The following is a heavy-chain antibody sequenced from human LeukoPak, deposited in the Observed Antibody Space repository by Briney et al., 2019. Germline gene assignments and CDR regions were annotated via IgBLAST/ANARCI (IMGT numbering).Heavy chain of an antibody. CDR1: GYTFTDYY. Sequence: GASVKVSCKASGYTFTDYYVRWVRQAPGRGLEWMGWINPYSGGTSYAQKFQGRVTMTRDTSISTAYMDLSRLRSDDTAVYYCARDSTERVRYFDGPGGSWGQGTLVTVSS. V-gene: IGHV1-2*02. CDR3: ARDSTERVRYFDGPGGS. J-gene: IGHJ5*02. CDR2: INPYSGGT. D-gene: IGHD3-9*01.